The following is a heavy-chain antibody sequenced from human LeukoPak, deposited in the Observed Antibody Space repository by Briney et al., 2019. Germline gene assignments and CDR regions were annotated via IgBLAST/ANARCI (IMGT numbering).Heavy chain of an antibody. Sequence: SETLSLTCTVSGGSISSGSYSWSWIRQPAGKGLEWIGRIYTSGSTNYNPSLKSRVTISVDTSKNQFSLKLSSVTAADTAVYYCARVRGDYGEDSYYYYMDVWGKGTTVTISS. J-gene: IGHJ6*03. CDR2: IYTSGST. D-gene: IGHD4-17*01. V-gene: IGHV4-61*02. CDR1: GGSISSGSYS. CDR3: ARVRGDYGEDSYYYYMDV.